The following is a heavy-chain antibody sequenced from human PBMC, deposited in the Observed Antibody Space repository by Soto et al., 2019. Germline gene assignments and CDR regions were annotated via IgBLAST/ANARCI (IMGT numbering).Heavy chain of an antibody. CDR3: AREERVGATYYYYGMDV. CDR1: GFTVSSNY. V-gene: IGHV3-53*01. D-gene: IGHD1-26*01. J-gene: IGHJ6*02. Sequence: GGSLRLSCAASGFTVSSNYMSWVRQAPGKGLDWVSVIYSVGSTYYAVSVKGRFTISRDNSKNTLYLQMNSLRAEDTAVYYCAREERVGATYYYYGMDVWGQGTTVTVSS. CDR2: IYSVGST.